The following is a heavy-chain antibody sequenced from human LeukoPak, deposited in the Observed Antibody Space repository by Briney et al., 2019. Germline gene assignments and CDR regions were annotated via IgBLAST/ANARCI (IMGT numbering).Heavy chain of an antibody. D-gene: IGHD1-26*01. CDR1: GFTFSSYA. CDR3: AKDQYSGFDY. Sequence: GGSLRLSCAASGFTFSSYAMSWVRQAPGKGLEWVAVISYDGSHKYYADSVKGRFTISRDNSKNTLYLQMNSLRAEDTAVYYCAKDQYSGFDYWGQGTLVTVSS. V-gene: IGHV3-30*18. CDR2: ISYDGSHK. J-gene: IGHJ4*02.